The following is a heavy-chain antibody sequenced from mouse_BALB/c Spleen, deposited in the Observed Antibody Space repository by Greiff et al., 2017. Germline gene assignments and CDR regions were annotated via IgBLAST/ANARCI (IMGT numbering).Heavy chain of an antibody. CDR1: GYTFTSYV. CDR3: ARKGDGYYHYAMDY. D-gene: IGHD2-3*01. J-gene: IGHJ4*01. V-gene: IGHV1-14*01. Sequence: EVKLMESGPELVKPGASVKMSCKASGYTFTSYVMHWVKQKPGQGLEWIGYINPYNDGTKYNEKFKGKATLTSDKSSSTAYMELSSLTSEDSAVYYCARKGDGYYHYAMDYWGQGTSVTVSS. CDR2: INPYNDGT.